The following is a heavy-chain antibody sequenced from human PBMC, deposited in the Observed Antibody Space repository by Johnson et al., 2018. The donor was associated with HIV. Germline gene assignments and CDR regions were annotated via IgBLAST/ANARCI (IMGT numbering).Heavy chain of an antibody. CDR2: IYSGGST. D-gene: IGHD6-19*01. V-gene: IGHV3-66*04. J-gene: IGHJ3*02. Sequence: VQLVESGGGLVQPGGSLRLSCAASGFTVSSHYMSWVRQAPGKGLEWVSVIYSGGSTKYADSVKGRFIISRDNSKNRLFLQMNSLRAEDTALYYCVRQQWLVREDFPGGFDIWGQGTMVTVS. CDR3: VRQQWLVREDFPGGFDI. CDR1: GFTVSSHY.